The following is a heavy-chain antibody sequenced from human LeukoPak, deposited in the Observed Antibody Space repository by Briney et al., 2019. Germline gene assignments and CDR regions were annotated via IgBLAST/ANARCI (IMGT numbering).Heavy chain of an antibody. CDR2: IYYSGST. J-gene: IGHJ4*02. V-gene: IGHV4-59*01. CDR1: GGSISSYY. D-gene: IGHD3-3*01. CDR3: ASYDFWSGYHDY. Sequence: SETLSLTCTVSGGSISSYYWSWIRQPPGKGLEWIGYIYYSGSTNYNPSLKSRVTISVDTSKNQFSLKLSSVTAADTAVYYCASYDFWSGYHDYWGQGTLVTVSS.